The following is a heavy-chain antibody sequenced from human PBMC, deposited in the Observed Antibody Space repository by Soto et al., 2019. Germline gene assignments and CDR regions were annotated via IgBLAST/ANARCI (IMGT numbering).Heavy chain of an antibody. CDR1: GYTFTSYC. J-gene: IGHJ4*02. CDR3: ARLDTAMVQYYFDY. Sequence: ASVKVSCKASGYTFTSYCISWVRQAPGQGLEWMGWISAYNGNTNYAQKLQGRVTMTTDTSTSTAYMELRSLRSGDTAVYYCARLDTAMVQYYFDYWGQGTLVTVSS. V-gene: IGHV1-18*04. CDR2: ISAYNGNT. D-gene: IGHD5-18*01.